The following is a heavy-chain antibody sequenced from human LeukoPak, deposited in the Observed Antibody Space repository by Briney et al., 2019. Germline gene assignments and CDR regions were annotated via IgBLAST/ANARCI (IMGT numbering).Heavy chain of an antibody. D-gene: IGHD2-2*01. CDR3: ANQNYCSSTSCPFDY. V-gene: IGHV3-30*02. CDR1: GFTFSSYG. CDR2: IRYDGSNK. J-gene: IGHJ4*02. Sequence: GGSLRLSCAASGFTFSSYGMHWVRQAPGKGLEWVGFIRYDGSNKYYEDSVKGRFTISRDNSKNTLYLQMNSLRAEDTAVYYCANQNYCSSTSCPFDYWGQGTLVTVSS.